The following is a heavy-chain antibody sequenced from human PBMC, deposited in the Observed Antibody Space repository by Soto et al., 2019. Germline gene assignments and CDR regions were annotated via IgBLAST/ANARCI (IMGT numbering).Heavy chain of an antibody. D-gene: IGHD2-2*01. V-gene: IGHV4-31*02. CDR3: ARDATSNHNCFHL. CDR2: IYYTGRT. Sequence: QVQLQESGPGLVKPSQTLSLTCTVSGGALKSGGYYWSWIRQHQGRGLEWIGYIYYTGRTYYNPSLESRVTFSVDTSKNQFSLKLSSVTAADTAVYYRARDATSNHNCFHLSGHGTLVTVSS. J-gene: IGHJ5*02. CDR1: GGALKSGGYY.